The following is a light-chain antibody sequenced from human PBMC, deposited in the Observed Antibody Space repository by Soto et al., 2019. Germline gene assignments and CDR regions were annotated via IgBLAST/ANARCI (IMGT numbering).Light chain of an antibody. CDR3: SSYTTSTTPVL. CDR1: SSDVGAYNY. CDR2: EVN. V-gene: IGLV2-14*01. J-gene: IGLJ2*01. Sequence: QSALTQPASVSGSPGQSLTISCTGTSSDVGAYNYVSWYQQHPGKAPKLMIYEVNNRPSGVSNRFSGSQSGNTASLTISGLQAEDEADYYCSSYTTSTTPVLFGGGTKGTVL.